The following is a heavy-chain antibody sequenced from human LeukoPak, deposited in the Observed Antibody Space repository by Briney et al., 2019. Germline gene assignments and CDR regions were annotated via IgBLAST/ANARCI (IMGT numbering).Heavy chain of an antibody. Sequence: SVKVSCKASEGTFNSYAISWVRQAPGQGLEWMGGIIPIFGTTNYVQKLQGRVTITADESTSAAYMELRSLRSEDTAMYYCARGRIRYYDTSGYYPPFDSWGQGTLVTVSS. CDR3: ARGRIRYYDTSGYYPPFDS. CDR1: EGTFNSYA. J-gene: IGHJ4*02. V-gene: IGHV1-69*13. CDR2: IIPIFGTT. D-gene: IGHD3-22*01.